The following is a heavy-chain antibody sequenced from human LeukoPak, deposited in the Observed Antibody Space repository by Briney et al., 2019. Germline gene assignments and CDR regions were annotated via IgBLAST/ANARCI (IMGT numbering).Heavy chain of an antibody. CDR1: GGSFSGYY. D-gene: IGHD5-24*01. CDR3: ARRNRRDGYNFRASDI. J-gene: IGHJ3*02. CDR2: INHSGST. Sequence: SETLSLTCAVYGGSFSGYYWSWIRQPPGKGLEWIGEINHSGSTNYNPSLKSRVTISVDTSKNQFSLKLSSVTAADTAVYYCARRNRRDGYNFRASDIWGQGTMVTVSS. V-gene: IGHV4-34*01.